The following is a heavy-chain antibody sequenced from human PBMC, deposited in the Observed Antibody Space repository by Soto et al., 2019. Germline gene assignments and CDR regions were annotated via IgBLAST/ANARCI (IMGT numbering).Heavy chain of an antibody. D-gene: IGHD2-2*01. CDR1: GFTFSSYW. V-gene: IGHV3-7*01. Sequence: EVQLVESGGGLVQPGGSLRLSCAASGFTFSSYWMSWVRQAPGKGLEWVANIKQDGSEKYYVDSVKGRFTISRDNAKNSLYLQMNSLRAEDTAVYYCARVPVSGYCSTSCYLMGSDYWGQGTLVTVSS. CDR2: IKQDGSEK. J-gene: IGHJ4*02. CDR3: ARVPVSGYCSTSCYLMGSDY.